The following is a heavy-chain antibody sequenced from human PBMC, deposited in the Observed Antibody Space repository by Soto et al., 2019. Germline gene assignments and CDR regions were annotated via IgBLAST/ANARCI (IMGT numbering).Heavy chain of an antibody. J-gene: IGHJ6*02. Sequence: ASVKVSCKASGYTFTSYGISWVRQAPGQGLEWMGWISAYNGNTNYAQELQGRVTMTTDTSTSTAYMELRSLRSDDTAVYYCAREVNDFWSGSHGMDVWGQGTTVTVSS. CDR2: ISAYNGNT. V-gene: IGHV1-18*04. D-gene: IGHD3-3*01. CDR1: GYTFTSYG. CDR3: AREVNDFWSGSHGMDV.